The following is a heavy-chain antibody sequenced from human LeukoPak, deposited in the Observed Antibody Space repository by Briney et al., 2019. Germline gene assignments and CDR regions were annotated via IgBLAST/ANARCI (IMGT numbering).Heavy chain of an antibody. CDR3: ANQPGLYDNGWSTTYHFFGLDV. J-gene: IGHJ6*02. Sequence: GGSLRLSCAASGFTFTSYAMSWVRQAPGKGLGWVSAVSGSGGRTDYTSSVQGRFTISRDNSKDTLYLEMNSLRAGDTAVYYCANQPGLYDNGWSTTYHFFGLDVWGQGTTVIVSS. CDR1: GFTFTSYA. CDR2: VSGSGGRT. V-gene: IGHV3-23*01. D-gene: IGHD6-19*01.